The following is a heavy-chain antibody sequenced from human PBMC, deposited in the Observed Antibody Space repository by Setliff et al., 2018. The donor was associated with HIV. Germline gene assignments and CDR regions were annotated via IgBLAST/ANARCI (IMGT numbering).Heavy chain of an antibody. CDR1: GYIFTSYY. J-gene: IGHJ4*02. D-gene: IGHD1-1*01. CDR3: ARVDGAYNDNIFDY. Sequence: ASVKVSCKASGYIFTSYYIHWVRQAPGQGLEWMGVINPSDDNTNYAQKFRGRLTMTRDTSASTVYMELSSLRSVDTAVYFCARVDGAYNDNIFDYWGQGTLVTVSS. CDR2: INPSDDNT. V-gene: IGHV1-46*01.